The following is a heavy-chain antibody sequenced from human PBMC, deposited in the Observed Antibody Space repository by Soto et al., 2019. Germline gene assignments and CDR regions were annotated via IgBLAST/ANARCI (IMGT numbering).Heavy chain of an antibody. J-gene: IGHJ4*02. CDR1: GFSFSSNA. CDR3: ARDGPYYDSSGYYYATLDY. CDR2: ISYDGGNK. D-gene: IGHD3-22*01. Sequence: GGSLRLSCAAAGFSFSSNAMHWVRQAPGKGLEWVAVISYDGGNKYYADSVKGRVTISRDNSKNTLYLEMNSLRAEDTAVYYCARDGPYYDSSGYYYATLDYWGQGTLVTVSS. V-gene: IGHV3-30-3*01.